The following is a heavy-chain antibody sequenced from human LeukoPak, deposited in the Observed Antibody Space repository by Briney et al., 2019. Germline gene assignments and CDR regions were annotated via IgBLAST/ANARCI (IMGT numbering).Heavy chain of an antibody. V-gene: IGHV4-34*01. J-gene: IGHJ5*02. Sequence: PSETLSLTCAVSGGSFSGYYWSWIRQPPGKGLEWIGEINHSGTTNYSPSLKSRVTISVDTSKNQFSLKLTSVTAADTAMYYCARSEDCGSSSCYWFDPWGQGTLVTVSS. D-gene: IGHD2-2*01. CDR1: GGSFSGYY. CDR2: INHSGTT. CDR3: ARSEDCGSSSCYWFDP.